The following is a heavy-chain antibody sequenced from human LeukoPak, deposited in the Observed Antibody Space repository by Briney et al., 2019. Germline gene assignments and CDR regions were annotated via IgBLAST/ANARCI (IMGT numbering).Heavy chain of an antibody. CDR3: ARGAYYYDSSGYYYHWFDP. V-gene: IGHV1-69*06. J-gene: IGHJ5*02. CDR2: IIPIFGTA. D-gene: IGHD3-22*01. CDR1: GGTFSSYA. Sequence: SVKVSCKASGGTFSSYAISWVRQAPGQGLEWMGGIIPIFGTANYAQKFQGRVTITADKSTSTAYMELSSLRSEDTAVYYCARGAYYYDSSGYYYHWFDPWGQGTLVTVSS.